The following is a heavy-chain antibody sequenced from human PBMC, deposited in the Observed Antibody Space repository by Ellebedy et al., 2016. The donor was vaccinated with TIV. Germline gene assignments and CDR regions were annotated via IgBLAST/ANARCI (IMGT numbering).Heavy chain of an antibody. V-gene: IGHV3-21*01. CDR2: ISSSSSYI. D-gene: IGHD2-2*01. J-gene: IGHJ6*02. CDR1: GFTFSSYS. CDR3: ARVPDQLPHPDTFLYYYYGMDV. Sequence: GESLKISXAASGFTFSSYSMNWVRQAPGKGLEWVSSISSSSSYIYYADSVKGRFTISRDNAKNSLYLQMNSLRAEDTAVYYCARVPDQLPHPDTFLYYYYGMDVWGQGTTVTVSS.